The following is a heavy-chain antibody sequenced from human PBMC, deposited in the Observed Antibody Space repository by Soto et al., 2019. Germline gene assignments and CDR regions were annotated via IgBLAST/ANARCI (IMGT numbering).Heavy chain of an antibody. D-gene: IGHD3-3*01. CDR3: ASSPLQDLRFLEWYRSDY. CDR2: IIPIFGTA. V-gene: IGHV1-69*13. Sequence: SVKVSCKASGGTFSSYAISWVRQAPGQGLEWMGGIIPIFGTANYAQKFQGRVTITADESTSTAYMELSSLRSEDTAVYYCASSPLQDLRFLEWYRSDYWGQGTLVTVSS. J-gene: IGHJ4*02. CDR1: GGTFSSYA.